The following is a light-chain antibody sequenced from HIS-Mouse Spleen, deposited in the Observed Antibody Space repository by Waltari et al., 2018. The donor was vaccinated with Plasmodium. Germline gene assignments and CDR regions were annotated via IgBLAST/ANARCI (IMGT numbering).Light chain of an antibody. CDR2: EVS. V-gene: IGLV2-8*01. J-gene: IGLJ2*01. CDR1: SSDVGGYNY. Sequence: QSALTQPPSASGSPGQSVTISCTGTSSDVGGYNYVSWYQQHPGKAPKLMIYEVSKRPCGVPDRFSGSKSGTTASLTVSGLQAEDEADYYCSSYAGSNNLVVGGGTKLTVL. CDR3: SSYAGSNNLV.